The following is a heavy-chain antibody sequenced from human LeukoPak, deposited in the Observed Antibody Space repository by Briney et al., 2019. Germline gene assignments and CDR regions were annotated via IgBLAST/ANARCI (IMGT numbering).Heavy chain of an antibody. V-gene: IGHV4-4*07. CDR2: IYTSATT. CDR3: ARADIFYSGGFDY. CDR1: NGSISSYY. D-gene: IGHD2-21*01. J-gene: IGHJ4*02. Sequence: PSETLSLTCTVSNGSISSYYWSWIRQPAGKGLEWIGRIYTSATTNYNPSLKSRVSMSLVTTKNQFSLMLSSETAADTAVYYCARADIFYSGGFDYWGQGTRVTVSS.